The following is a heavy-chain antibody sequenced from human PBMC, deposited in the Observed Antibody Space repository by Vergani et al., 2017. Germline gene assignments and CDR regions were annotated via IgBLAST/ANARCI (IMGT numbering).Heavy chain of an antibody. CDR2: ISYDGSNK. Sequence: VQLVESGGGLVQPGGSLRLSCAASGFTFSSYWMSWVRQAPGKGLEWVAVISYDGSNKYYADSVKGRFTISRDNSKNTLYLQMNSLRAEDTAVYYCARAPGVFWYFDLWGRGTLVTVYS. D-gene: IGHD2-8*01. CDR1: GFTFSSYW. V-gene: IGHV3-30-3*01. J-gene: IGHJ2*01. CDR3: ARAPGVFWYFDL.